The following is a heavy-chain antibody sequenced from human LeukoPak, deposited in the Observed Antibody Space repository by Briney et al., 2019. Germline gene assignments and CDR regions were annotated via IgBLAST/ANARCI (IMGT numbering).Heavy chain of an antibody. D-gene: IGHD6-13*01. CDR3: ARTPGIAAAGTLFDY. CDR1: GVSFSGYY. CDR2: INHSGST. V-gene: IGHV4-34*01. Sequence: SETLSLTCAVYGVSFSGYYWSWIRQPPGKGLEWIGEINHSGSTNYNPSLKSRVTISVDTSKNQFSLKLSSVTAADTAVYYCARTPGIAAAGTLFDYWGQGTLVTVSS. J-gene: IGHJ4*02.